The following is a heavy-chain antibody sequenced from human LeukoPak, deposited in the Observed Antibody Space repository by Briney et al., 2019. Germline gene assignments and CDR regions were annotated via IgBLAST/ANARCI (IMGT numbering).Heavy chain of an antibody. V-gene: IGHV3-30*04. CDR1: GFTFSSYA. CDR2: ISYDGSNK. J-gene: IGHJ3*02. CDR3: AKKKIIVVPPDAFDI. D-gene: IGHD3-22*01. Sequence: GRSLRLSCAASGFTFSSYAMHWVRQAPGKGLEWVAVISYDGSNKYYADSVKGRFTISRDNSKNTLYLQMNSLRAEDTAVYYCAKKKIIVVPPDAFDIWGKGTMVTVSS.